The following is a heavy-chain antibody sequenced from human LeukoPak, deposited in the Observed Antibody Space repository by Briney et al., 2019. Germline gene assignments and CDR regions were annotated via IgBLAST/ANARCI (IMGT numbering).Heavy chain of an antibody. V-gene: IGHV3-9*01. CDR3: ARAGSCSSTSCYPFDY. Sequence: LTGRSLRLSCVASGFTFDDSAMHWVRQAPGKGLEWVSGISWNSGSIGYADSVKGRFTISRDNAKNSLYLQMNSLRAEDTAVYYCARAGSCSSTSCYPFDYWGQGTLVTVSS. CDR2: ISWNSGSI. CDR1: GFTFDDSA. D-gene: IGHD2-2*01. J-gene: IGHJ4*02.